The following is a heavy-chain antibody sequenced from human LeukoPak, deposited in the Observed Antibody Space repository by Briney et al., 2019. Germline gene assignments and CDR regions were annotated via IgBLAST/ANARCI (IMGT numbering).Heavy chain of an antibody. CDR1: GGSFSGYY. CDR3: ARWEGGSYYDFDY. J-gene: IGHJ4*02. CDR2: INHSGST. D-gene: IGHD1-26*01. Sequence: SETLSLTCAVYGGSFSGYYWSWIRQPPGKGLEWIGEINHSGSTNYNPSLKSRVTISVDTSKNQFSLNLSSVTAADTAVYYCARWEGGSYYDFDYWGQGSSFSVSS. V-gene: IGHV4-34*01.